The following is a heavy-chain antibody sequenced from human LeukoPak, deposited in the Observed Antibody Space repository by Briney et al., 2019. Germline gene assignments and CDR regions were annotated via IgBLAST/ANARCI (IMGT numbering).Heavy chain of an antibody. D-gene: IGHD2-2*01. CDR1: GGSISSGGYY. V-gene: IGHV4-30-2*01. Sequence: SETLSLTCTVSGGSISSGGYYWSWIRQPPGKGLEWIGYIYHSGSTYYNPSLKSRVTISVDRSKNQFSLKLSSVTAADTAVYYCARVEVYCSSTSCQGSAFDIWGQGTMVTVSS. J-gene: IGHJ3*02. CDR3: ARVEVYCSSTSCQGSAFDI. CDR2: IYHSGST.